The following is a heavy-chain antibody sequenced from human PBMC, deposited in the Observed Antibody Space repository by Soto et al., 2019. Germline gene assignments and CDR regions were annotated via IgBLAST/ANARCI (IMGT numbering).Heavy chain of an antibody. Sequence: QLKESGPGLVKPSETLSLTCNVSGVLVSSGDYFWGWIRQPPGKGLEWIGSAHSSGGTYYKPSLKARLTTSVDKSKNNCSLRLNSVTAADTGVYYCAKLKVGATRATDFDSWGQGKLVSVSS. CDR1: GVLVSSGDYF. CDR3: AKLKVGATRATDFDS. V-gene: IGHV4-39*02. J-gene: IGHJ4*02. D-gene: IGHD1-26*01. CDR2: AHSSGGT.